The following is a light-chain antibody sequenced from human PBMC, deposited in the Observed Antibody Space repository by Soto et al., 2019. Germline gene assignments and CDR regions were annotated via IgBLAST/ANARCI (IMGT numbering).Light chain of an antibody. CDR3: QQYITSPEWT. CDR2: GAS. Sequence: EIVLTQSPGTLSLSPGERATLSCRASQSVSSSYLAWYQQKPGQAPRLLIYGASSRATGIPDRFSGSGSGTDFTLTISRLEPEDFAVYYCQQYITSPEWTLGQGTKVDIK. V-gene: IGKV3-20*01. J-gene: IGKJ1*01. CDR1: QSVSSSY.